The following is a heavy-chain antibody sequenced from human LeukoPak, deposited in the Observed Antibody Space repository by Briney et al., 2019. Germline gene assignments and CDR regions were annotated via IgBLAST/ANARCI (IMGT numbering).Heavy chain of an antibody. CDR2: IYHSGST. J-gene: IGHJ4*02. Sequence: SQTLSLTCAVSVGSISSGGYSWRWIRQPPGKGLEWLGYIYHSGSTYYNPSLKSRVTISVDRSKNQFSLKLSSVTAADTAVYYCARGSGDYVGFGFDYWGQGTLVTVSS. CDR3: ARGSGDYVGFGFDY. CDR1: VGSISSGGYS. V-gene: IGHV4-30-2*01. D-gene: IGHD4-17*01.